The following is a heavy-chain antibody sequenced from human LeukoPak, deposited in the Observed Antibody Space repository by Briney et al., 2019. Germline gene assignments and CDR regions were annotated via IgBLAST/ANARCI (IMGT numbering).Heavy chain of an antibody. V-gene: IGHV4-4*09. D-gene: IGHD1-1*01. CDR1: GGTISTYY. Sequence: SGTLSLTCTASGGTISTYYWSWIRQPPGEGLEWIAYISNGGSTNYNPSLKSRVTISVDTSKNQLSLKLSSVTAADTAVYHCVRLQPNTGEWAFDIWGQGTMVSVSS. CDR3: VRLQPNTGEWAFDI. J-gene: IGHJ3*02. CDR2: ISNGGST.